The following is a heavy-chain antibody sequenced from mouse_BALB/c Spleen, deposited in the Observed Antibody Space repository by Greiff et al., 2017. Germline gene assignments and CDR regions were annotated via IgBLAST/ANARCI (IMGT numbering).Heavy chain of an antibody. CDR1: GYSITSDYA. CDR3: ARGYYDYDGFAY. Sequence: EVQLRESGPGLVKPSQSLSLTCTVTGYSITSDYAWNWIRQFPGNKLEWMGYISYSGSTSYNPSLKSRISITRDTSKNQFFLQLNSVTTEDTATYYCARGYYDYDGFAYWGQGTLVTVSA. D-gene: IGHD2-4*01. J-gene: IGHJ3*01. V-gene: IGHV3-2*02. CDR2: ISYSGST.